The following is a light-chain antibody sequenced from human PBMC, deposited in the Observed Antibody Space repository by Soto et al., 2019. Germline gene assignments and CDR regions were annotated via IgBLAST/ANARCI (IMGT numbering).Light chain of an antibody. CDR2: GAS. CDR1: QSVSSIY. V-gene: IGKV3-20*01. Sequence: EIVLTQSPGTLSLSPGERATLSCRASQSVSSIYLAWYQHKPGQAPRLLIYGASSRATGIPDRFSGSGCETDFPLTMSRLESEDFAVYYCQQYGSSSWTFGRGTTVEIK. J-gene: IGKJ1*01. CDR3: QQYGSSSWT.